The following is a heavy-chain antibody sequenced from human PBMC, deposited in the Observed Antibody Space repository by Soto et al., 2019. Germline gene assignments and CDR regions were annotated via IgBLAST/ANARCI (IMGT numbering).Heavy chain of an antibody. CDR1: GFTFSSYS. CDR3: ARDPPPDDYGDYVFFFHYGMDV. CDR2: ISSSSSTI. V-gene: IGHV3-48*02. D-gene: IGHD4-17*01. Sequence: EVQLVESGGGLVQPGGSLRLSCAASGFTFSSYSMNWVRQAPGKGLEWVSYISSSSSTIYYADSVKGRFTISRDNAKNSLYLQMNSLRDEDTAVYYCARDPPPDDYGDYVFFFHYGMDVWGQGTTVTVSS. J-gene: IGHJ6*02.